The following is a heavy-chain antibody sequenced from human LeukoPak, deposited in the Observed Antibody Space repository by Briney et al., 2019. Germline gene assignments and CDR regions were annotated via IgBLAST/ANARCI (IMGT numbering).Heavy chain of an antibody. Sequence: GGSLRLSCAASGFTVSGNYMSWVRQAPGKGLEWVSLIYSGGSTYYADSVKGRFTIYRDSSKNTLYLQMNSLRAEDTAVYYCAKGGVSDSGSWYGDYFDYWGQGTLVTVSS. CDR3: AKGGVSDSGSWYGDYFDY. V-gene: IGHV3-66*02. CDR1: GFTVSGNY. D-gene: IGHD6-13*01. J-gene: IGHJ4*02. CDR2: IYSGGST.